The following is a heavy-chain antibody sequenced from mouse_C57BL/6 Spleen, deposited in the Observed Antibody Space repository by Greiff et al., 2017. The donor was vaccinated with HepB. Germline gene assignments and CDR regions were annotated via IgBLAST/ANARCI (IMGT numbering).Heavy chain of an antibody. V-gene: IGHV1-22*01. D-gene: IGHD4-1*01. CDR2: INPNNGGT. Sequence: EVQLQQSGPELVKPGASVKMSCKASGYTFTDYNMHWVKQSHGKSLEWIGYINPNNGGTSYNQKFKGKATLTVNKSSSTAYMELRSLTSEDSAVYYCARPVTGTYYFDYWGQGTTLTVSS. J-gene: IGHJ2*01. CDR3: ARPVTGTYYFDY. CDR1: GYTFTDYN.